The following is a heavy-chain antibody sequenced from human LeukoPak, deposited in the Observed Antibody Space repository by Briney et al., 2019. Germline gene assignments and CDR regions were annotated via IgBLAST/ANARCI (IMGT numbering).Heavy chain of an antibody. J-gene: IGHJ4*02. Sequence: GESLKISCQASGYSFTSSWIGWARQMPGKGLEWMAIINPGDSDTRYSPSFQGQVTISADKSISTVYLQWGSLKASDTAMYYCAGARHGDYRWDYWGQGTLVTVSS. CDR3: AGARHGDYRWDY. V-gene: IGHV5-51*01. CDR2: INPGDSDT. D-gene: IGHD4-17*01. CDR1: GYSFTSSW.